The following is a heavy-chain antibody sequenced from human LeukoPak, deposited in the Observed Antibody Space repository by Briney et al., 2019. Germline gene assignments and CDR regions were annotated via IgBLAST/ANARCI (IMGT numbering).Heavy chain of an antibody. J-gene: IGHJ4*02. CDR3: ARAKYSSRWWLDY. D-gene: IGHD6-13*01. Sequence: GGSLRLSCAASGFNFNNYAMRWFRQAPGKGVEWVSGIDRNGGGATYAVSVKGRFTTSRDNGNNTMYLQMNSLRAEGTAIYYCARAKYSSRWWLDYWGQGAMVTVSS. CDR2: IDRNGGGA. CDR1: GFNFNNYA. V-gene: IGHV3-23*05.